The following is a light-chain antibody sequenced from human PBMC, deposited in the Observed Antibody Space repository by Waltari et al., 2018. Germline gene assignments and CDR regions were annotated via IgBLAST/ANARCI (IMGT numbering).Light chain of an antibody. V-gene: IGLV1-51*01. CDR3: ATWDNSLSSVV. CDR1: GSNIGRNS. Sequence: QSVLTQPPSVSAAPGQKVTISCSGSGSNIGRNSISWYHQLPGTAPKLLIYDNKKRPSGIPDRFSGSKAGTSGALDSTGLQTGDEADYYCATWDNSLSSVVFGGGTKLTVL. J-gene: IGLJ2*01. CDR2: DNK.